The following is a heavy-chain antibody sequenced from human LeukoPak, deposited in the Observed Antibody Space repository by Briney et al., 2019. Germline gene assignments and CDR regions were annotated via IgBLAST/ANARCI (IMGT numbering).Heavy chain of an antibody. J-gene: IGHJ1*01. D-gene: IGHD3-10*01. CDR3: AKAQGTLWXAXXX. CDR1: GFTFSXYX. CDR2: ISYDGSDK. V-gene: IGHV3-30*18. Sequence: LSCXXSGFTFSXYXXHWVRQAPGXGLEWVAVISYDGSDKYYTDSVKGRFTISRDNSKNTLYLQMNSLRADDTAVYYCAKAQGTLWXAXXXWG.